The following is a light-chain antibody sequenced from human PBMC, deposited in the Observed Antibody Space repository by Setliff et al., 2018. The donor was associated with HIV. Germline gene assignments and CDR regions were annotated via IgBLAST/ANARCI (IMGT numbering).Light chain of an antibody. Sequence: QSVLTQPASVSGSPGQSITISCTGTSSDVGGYDYVSWYQQHPGKVPKLMPYEVGNRPSGVSNRFSGSKSGNTASLTISGLQAEDEADYYCCSYTSSTTLVFGTGTKVTVL. CDR3: CSYTSSTTLV. J-gene: IGLJ1*01. V-gene: IGLV2-14*01. CDR1: SSDVGGYDY. CDR2: EVG.